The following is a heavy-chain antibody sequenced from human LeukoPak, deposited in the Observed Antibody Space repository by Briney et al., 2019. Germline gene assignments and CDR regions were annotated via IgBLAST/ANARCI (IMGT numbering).Heavy chain of an antibody. J-gene: IGHJ4*02. CDR3: VKVAKYYYGSETYYFFEH. Sequence: GSLRLSCAASGFTFSSYSMNWVRQLPGKGLEWVANINQNGTEKYYVDSVKGRFTISRDNAKNSLDLQMNSLRVEDTGIYYCVKVAKYYYGSETYYFFEHWGQGTPVTASS. CDR1: GFTFSSYS. CDR2: INQNGTEK. D-gene: IGHD3-10*01. V-gene: IGHV3-7*01.